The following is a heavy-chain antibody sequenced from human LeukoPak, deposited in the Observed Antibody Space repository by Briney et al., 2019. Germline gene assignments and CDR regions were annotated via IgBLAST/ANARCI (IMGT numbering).Heavy chain of an antibody. D-gene: IGHD4-17*01. CDR1: GFTFGSYW. V-gene: IGHV3-7*01. CDR2: IKQDGSQR. J-gene: IGHJ4*02. CDR3: ARDRTVTTFDS. Sequence: GGSLRLSCAASGFTFGSYWMSWVRQAPGKGLEWVANIKQDGSQRYYVDSVKGRFTISRDNAKNSLYLQMISLRVEDTALYYCARDRTVTTFDSWGQGTLVSVS.